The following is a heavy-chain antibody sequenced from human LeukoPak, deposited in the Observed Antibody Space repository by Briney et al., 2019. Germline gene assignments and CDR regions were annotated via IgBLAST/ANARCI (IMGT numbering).Heavy chain of an antibody. CDR3: AELGITMIGGV. D-gene: IGHD3-10*02. CDR1: GFTFSSYE. V-gene: IGHV3-48*03. CDR2: ISSSGSTI. Sequence: GGSLRLSCAASGFTFSSYEMKWVRQAPGKGLEGVSYISSSGSTIYYADSVKGRFTISRDNAKNSLYLQMNSLRAEDAALYYCAELGITMIGGVWGKGTTVTISS. J-gene: IGHJ6*04.